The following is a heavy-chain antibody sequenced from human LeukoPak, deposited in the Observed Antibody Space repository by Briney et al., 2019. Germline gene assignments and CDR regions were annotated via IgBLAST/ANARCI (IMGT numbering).Heavy chain of an antibody. CDR3: ARQVEATTRPFDY. D-gene: IGHD1-26*01. V-gene: IGHV1-69*01. CDR2: IIPIFGTA. CDR1: GGTFSSYA. Sequence: GSSVKVSCKASGGTFSSYAISWVRQAPGQGLEWMGGIIPIFGTANYAQKFQGRVTITADESTSTAYMELSSLRSEDTAVYYCARQVEATTRPFDYWGQGTLVTVSS. J-gene: IGHJ4*02.